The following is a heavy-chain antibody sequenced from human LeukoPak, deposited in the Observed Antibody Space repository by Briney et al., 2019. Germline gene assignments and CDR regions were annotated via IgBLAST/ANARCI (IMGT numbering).Heavy chain of an antibody. J-gene: IGHJ4*02. D-gene: IGHD3-22*01. CDR1: GGSISSSSRY. CDR3: ARVPRAGGTHYYDSSGYFDY. CDR2: IYYSGST. V-gene: IGHV4-39*07. Sequence: PSETLSLTCTVSGGSISSSSRYWGWIRQPPGKGLEWIGSIYYSGSTYYNPSLKSRVTISVDTSKNQFSLKLSSVTAADTAVYYCARVPRAGGTHYYDSSGYFDYWGQGTLVTVSS.